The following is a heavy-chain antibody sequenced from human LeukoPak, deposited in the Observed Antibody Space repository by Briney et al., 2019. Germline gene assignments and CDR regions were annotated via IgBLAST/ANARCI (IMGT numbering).Heavy chain of an antibody. V-gene: IGHV5-51*01. J-gene: IGHJ4*02. CDR2: IYPGDSDT. CDR1: GYSFTSYW. CDR3: ARQASYCSGGSCYHPDY. D-gene: IGHD2-15*01. Sequence: GESPKISCKGSGYSFTSYWIGWVRQMPGKGLEWMGIIYPGDSDTRYSPSFQGQVTISADKSISTAYLQWSSLKASDTAMYYCARQASYCSGGSCYHPDYWGQGTLVTVSS.